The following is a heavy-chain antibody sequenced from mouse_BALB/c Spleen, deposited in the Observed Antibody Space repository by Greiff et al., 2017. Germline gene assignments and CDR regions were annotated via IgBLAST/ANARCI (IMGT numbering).Heavy chain of an antibody. D-gene: IGHD2-14*01. J-gene: IGHJ3*01. Sequence: EVQVVESGGELVKPGGSLKLSCAASGFTFSSYGMSWVRQTPDKRLEWVATISSGGSYTYYPDSVKGRFTISRDNAKNTLYLQMSSLKSEDTAMYYCAREGVRTPFADWGQGTLVTVSA. CDR1: GFTFSSYG. V-gene: IGHV5-6*01. CDR3: AREGVRTPFAD. CDR2: ISSGGSYT.